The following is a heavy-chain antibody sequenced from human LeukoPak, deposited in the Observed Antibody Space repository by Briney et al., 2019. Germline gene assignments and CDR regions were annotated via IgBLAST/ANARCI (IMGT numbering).Heavy chain of an antibody. CDR2: ITSSSSYI. J-gene: IGHJ3*02. Sequence: GGSLRLSCAASGLTFSSYTMNWVRQALGKGLERVSSITSSSSYIYYAESVKGRFTISRDNAKNSLYLQMNSLRAEDTAVYYCAKDQDCSSTSCYNSFDIWGQGTMVTVSS. CDR3: AKDQDCSSTSCYNSFDI. CDR1: GLTFSSYT. D-gene: IGHD2-2*02. V-gene: IGHV3-21*01.